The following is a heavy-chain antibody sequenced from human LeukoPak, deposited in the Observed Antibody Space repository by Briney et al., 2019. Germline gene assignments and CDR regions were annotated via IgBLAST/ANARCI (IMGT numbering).Heavy chain of an antibody. J-gene: IGHJ4*02. D-gene: IGHD1-26*01. Sequence: PGGSLRLSCAASGFTFSNYAMHWVRQAPGKGLEWVAVISSDGSNKYYADSVKGRFTISRDNSKNTLYLQMNSLRAEDTALYYCARDEEGGSYPLDYWGQGTLVTVSS. CDR3: ARDEEGGSYPLDY. CDR2: ISSDGSNK. V-gene: IGHV3-30*04. CDR1: GFTFSNYA.